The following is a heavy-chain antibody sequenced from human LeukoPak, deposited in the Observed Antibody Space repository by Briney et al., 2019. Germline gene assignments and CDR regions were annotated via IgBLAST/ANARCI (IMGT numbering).Heavy chain of an antibody. J-gene: IGHJ4*02. CDR1: GFTFSSYG. V-gene: IGHV3-33*01. Sequence: GGSLRLSCAASGFTFSSYGMHWVRQAPGKGLEWVAVIWYDGNNKYYADSVKGRFTISRDNSKNTLYLQMNSLRAEDTAVYYCARDISTPGNYDFWTPSGYWGQGTLVTVSS. D-gene: IGHD3-3*01. CDR2: IWYDGNNK. CDR3: ARDISTPGNYDFWTPSGY.